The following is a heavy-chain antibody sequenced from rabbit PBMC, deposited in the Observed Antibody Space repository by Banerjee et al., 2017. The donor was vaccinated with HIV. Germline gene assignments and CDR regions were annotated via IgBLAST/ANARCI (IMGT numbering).Heavy chain of an antibody. CDR3: ARDFSWTNL. CDR1: GFSFSSGVW. D-gene: IGHD4-2*01. J-gene: IGHJ4*01. V-gene: IGHV1S45*01. CDR2: IYTGDGNT. Sequence: EESGGDLVKPEGSLTLTCTASGFSFSSGVWICWVRQAPGKGLEWIGCIYTGDGNTYYASWAKGRFTISKTSSTTVTLQMTSLTAADTATYFCARDFSWTNLWGPGTLVTVS.